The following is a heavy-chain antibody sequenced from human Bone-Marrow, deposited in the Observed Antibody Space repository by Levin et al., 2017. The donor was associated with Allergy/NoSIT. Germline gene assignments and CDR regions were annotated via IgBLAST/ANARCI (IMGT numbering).Heavy chain of an antibody. D-gene: IGHD6-13*01. V-gene: IGHV4-59*01. CDR3: ARVGSSSWLRLTPSYYALNV. CDR2: IYSSGST. Sequence: TTSETLSLTCNVSGDSISSSYWSWIRQPPGKGLEWIGYIYSSGSTNYNPSLRSRVTISLDTSKNQFSLKLSSVTTADTAVYYCARVGSSSWLRLTPSYYALNVWGQGTTVTVSS. J-gene: IGHJ6*02. CDR1: GDSISSSY.